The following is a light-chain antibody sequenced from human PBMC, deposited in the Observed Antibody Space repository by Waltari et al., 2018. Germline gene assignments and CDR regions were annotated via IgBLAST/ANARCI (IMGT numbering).Light chain of an antibody. CDR3: QHYVTLPAT. CDR1: QSLSRP. J-gene: IGKJ1*01. CDR2: YAS. Sequence: DIVLTQSPGTLSLSPGERATLSCRTSQSLSRPLARYQQKPGQAPRLLIYYASRRATGLPDRFSGSGSGTDFSLTISRLEPEDFAVYYCQHYVTLPATFGQGTRVELK. V-gene: IGKV3-20*01.